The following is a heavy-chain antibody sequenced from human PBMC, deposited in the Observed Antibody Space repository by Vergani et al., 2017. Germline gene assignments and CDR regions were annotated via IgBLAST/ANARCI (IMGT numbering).Heavy chain of an antibody. V-gene: IGHV3-33*01. CDR3: VWSGDYENYGMDV. CDR2: IWYDGSNK. Sequence: QVQLVESGGGVVQPGRSLRLSCAASGFTFSSYGMHWVRQAPGKGLEWVAVIWYDGSNKYYADSVKGRFTISRDNSKNTLYLQMNSLRAEDTAVYYCVWSGDYENYGMDVWGQGTTVTVSS. CDR1: GFTFSSYG. J-gene: IGHJ6*02. D-gene: IGHD4-17*01.